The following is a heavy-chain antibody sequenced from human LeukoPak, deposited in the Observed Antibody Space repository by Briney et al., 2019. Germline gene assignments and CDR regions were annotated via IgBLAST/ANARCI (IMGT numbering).Heavy chain of an antibody. CDR1: GFTFSSYG. J-gene: IGHJ4*02. Sequence: GSLRLSCAASGFTFSSYGMHWVRQAPGKGLEWVAVIWYDGSNKYYADSVKGQFTISRDNSRNTLYLQMNSLRAEDTAVYYCARDGGYYGSGSYYNPEYYFDYWGQGTLVTVSS. V-gene: IGHV3-33*01. CDR3: ARDGGYYGSGSYYNPEYYFDY. CDR2: IWYDGSNK. D-gene: IGHD3-10*01.